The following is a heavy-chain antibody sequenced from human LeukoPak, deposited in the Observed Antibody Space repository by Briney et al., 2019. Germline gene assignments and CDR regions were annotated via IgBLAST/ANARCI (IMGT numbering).Heavy chain of an antibody. CDR1: GGTFISYA. Sequence: ASVKVSCKASGGTFISYAISWVRQAPGQGLEWMGWINPNSGGTNYAQKFQGRVTMTRDTSISTAYMELSRLRSDDTAVYYCARAIAVAGTAEYFQHWGQGTLVTVSS. CDR3: ARAIAVAGTAEYFQH. CDR2: INPNSGGT. J-gene: IGHJ1*01. V-gene: IGHV1-2*02. D-gene: IGHD6-19*01.